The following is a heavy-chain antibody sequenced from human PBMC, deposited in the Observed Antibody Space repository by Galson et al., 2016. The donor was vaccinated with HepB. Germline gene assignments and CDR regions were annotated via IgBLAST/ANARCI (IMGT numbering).Heavy chain of an antibody. V-gene: IGHV4-59*01. CDR2: IYYSCTT. D-gene: IGHD1-26*01. CDR1: GGAISNYY. CDR3: AREKWELLFSGGIDV. J-gene: IGHJ6*02. Sequence: SETLSLTCSVSGGAISNYYWNWIRQPPGKGLEWIGYIYYSCTTIYNPSLKSRVTISVDKSKNQFSLNLRSVTTADTAVYYCAREKWELLFSGGIDVWGQGTTVTVSS.